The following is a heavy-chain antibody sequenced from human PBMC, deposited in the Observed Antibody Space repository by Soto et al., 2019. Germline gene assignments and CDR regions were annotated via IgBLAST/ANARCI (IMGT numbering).Heavy chain of an antibody. CDR1: GDSISRYY. V-gene: IGHV4-59*01. Sequence: QVQLQESGPGLVKPSETLSLTCTVSGDSISRYYWSWIRLSPGKGLEWIGYIYYSGETNYNPSVKSRVTISVDRTKNQFSLKLSSVTAADTAVYYCASDPGGEFLKGSGMDVWGQGTTVTVSS. D-gene: IGHD3-10*01. J-gene: IGHJ6*02. CDR3: ASDPGGEFLKGSGMDV. CDR2: IYYSGET.